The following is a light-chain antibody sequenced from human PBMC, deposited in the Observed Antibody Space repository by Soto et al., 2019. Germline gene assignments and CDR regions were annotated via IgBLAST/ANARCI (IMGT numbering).Light chain of an antibody. CDR2: GAS. CDR1: QSVGNN. V-gene: IGKV3-20*01. Sequence: EIVLTQSPATLSLSPGERATLSCRASQSVGNNLAWYQQKPGQAPRLLIYGASSRATGIPDRFSGSGSGTDFTLTISRLEPEDFAVYYCQQYGSSPLTFGGGTKVDIK. CDR3: QQYGSSPLT. J-gene: IGKJ4*01.